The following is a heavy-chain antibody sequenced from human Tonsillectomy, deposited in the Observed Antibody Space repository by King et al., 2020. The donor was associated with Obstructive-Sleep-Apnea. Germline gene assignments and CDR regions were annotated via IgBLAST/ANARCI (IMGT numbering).Heavy chain of an antibody. CDR1: GGSISSSSYY. CDR3: ARDRDYGSGSYPRSKYNWFDP. Sequence: LQLQESGPGLVKPSETLSLTCTVSGGSISSSSYYWGWIRQPPGKGLEWIGSIYYSGSTYYNPSLKSRVTISVDTSKKQFSLKLSSVTAADTAVYYCARDRDYGSGSYPRSKYNWFDPWGQGTLVTVSS. J-gene: IGHJ5*02. V-gene: IGHV4-39*07. D-gene: IGHD3-10*01. CDR2: IYYSGST.